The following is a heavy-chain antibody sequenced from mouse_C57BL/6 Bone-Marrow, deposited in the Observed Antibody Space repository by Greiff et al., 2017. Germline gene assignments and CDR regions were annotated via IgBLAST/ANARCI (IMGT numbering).Heavy chain of an antibody. Sequence: QVQLQQSGAELMKPGASVKLSCKATGYTFTGYWIEWVKQRPGHGLEWIGEILPGSGSTNYNEKFKGKAPFTADTSSNTAYMQLSSLTTEDSAIYYCARGGVWLRRRGDYYAMDYWGQGTSVTVSS. CDR1: GYTFTGYW. D-gene: IGHD2-2*01. CDR2: ILPGSGST. V-gene: IGHV1-9*01. CDR3: ARGGVWLRRRGDYYAMDY. J-gene: IGHJ4*01.